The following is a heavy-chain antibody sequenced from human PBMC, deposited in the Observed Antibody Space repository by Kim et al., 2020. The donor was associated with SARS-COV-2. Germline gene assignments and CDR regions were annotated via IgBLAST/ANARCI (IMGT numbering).Heavy chain of an antibody. CDR1: GFTFSSYA. V-gene: IGHV3-23*01. D-gene: IGHD6-19*01. J-gene: IGHJ6*02. Sequence: GGSLRLSCAASGFTFSSYAMSWVRQAPGKGLEWVSAISGSGGSTYYADSVKGRFTISRDNSKNTLYLQMNSLRAEDTAVYYCAKAGPRGSTSGWYDYYYGMDVWRQGTTVTVSS. CDR3: AKAGPRGSTSGWYDYYYGMDV. CDR2: ISGSGGST.